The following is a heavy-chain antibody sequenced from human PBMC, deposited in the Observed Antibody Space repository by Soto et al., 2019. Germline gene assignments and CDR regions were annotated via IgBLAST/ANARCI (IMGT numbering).Heavy chain of an antibody. J-gene: IGHJ6*01. V-gene: IGHV1-46*01. CDR3: ATRGSGWGEVYYYGMDV. D-gene: IGHD6-19*01. CDR1: GYTFTSYY. Sequence: GASVKVSCKSSGYTFTSYYMHWVRQAPGQGLEWMGIISPSGGSTSYAQKFQGRVTMTRDTSTSTVYMELSSLRSEDTAVYYCATRGSGWGEVYYYGMDVWGQGTTVTVSS. CDR2: ISPSGGST.